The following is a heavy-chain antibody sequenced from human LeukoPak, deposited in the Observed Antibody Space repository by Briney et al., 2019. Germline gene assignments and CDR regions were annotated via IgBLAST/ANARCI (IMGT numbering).Heavy chain of an antibody. CDR3: ATQAAAGTYWFDP. CDR1: GGTFSSYA. D-gene: IGHD6-13*01. Sequence: SVKVSCKASGGTFSSYAISWVRQAPGQGLEWMGRIIPIFGTANYAQKFQGRVTITTDESTSTAYMELSSLSSEDTAVYYCATQAAAGTYWFDPWGQGTLVTVSS. V-gene: IGHV1-69*05. J-gene: IGHJ5*02. CDR2: IIPIFGTA.